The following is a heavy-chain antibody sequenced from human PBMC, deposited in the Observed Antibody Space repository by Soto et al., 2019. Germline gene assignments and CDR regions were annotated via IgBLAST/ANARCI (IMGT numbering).Heavy chain of an antibody. D-gene: IGHD3-22*01. Sequence: PSETLSLTCTVSGGSIISYYWSWIRQPPGKGLEWIGYIYYSGSTNYNPSLKSRVTISVDTSKNQFSLKLSSVTAADTAVYYCARGYDSSGYYYYYYGMDVWGQGTTVTVSS. V-gene: IGHV4-59*01. CDR2: IYYSGST. J-gene: IGHJ6*02. CDR1: GGSIISYY. CDR3: ARGYDSSGYYYYYYGMDV.